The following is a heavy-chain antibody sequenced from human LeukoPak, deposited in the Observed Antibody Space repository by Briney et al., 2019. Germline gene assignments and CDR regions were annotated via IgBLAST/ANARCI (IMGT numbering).Heavy chain of an antibody. V-gene: IGHV3-74*01. D-gene: IGHD6-19*01. CDR3: ARALSSAWGLVDC. CDR2: IKSDGSRT. Sequence: PGGSQRLSCAASGFTFTTYSMHWVRQVPGKGLVWVSRIKSDGSRTYYADSVKGRFTISRDNAKSTLYLQMDSLRAEDTAVYYCARALSSAWGLVDCWGQGTLVTVSS. J-gene: IGHJ4*02. CDR1: GFTFTTYS.